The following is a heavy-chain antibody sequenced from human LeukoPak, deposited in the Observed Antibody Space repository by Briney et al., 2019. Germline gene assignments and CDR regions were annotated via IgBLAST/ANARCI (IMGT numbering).Heavy chain of an antibody. CDR1: GYTFTGYY. CDR3: ARGSWTKVFFDY. J-gene: IGHJ4*02. V-gene: IGHV1-18*04. D-gene: IGHD6-13*01. Sequence: ASVKVSCKASGYTFTGYYMHWVRQAPGQGLEWMGWISAYNGNTNYAQKLQGRVTMTTDTSTSTAYMELRSLRSDDTAVYYCARGSWTKVFFDYWGQGTLVTVSS. CDR2: ISAYNGNT.